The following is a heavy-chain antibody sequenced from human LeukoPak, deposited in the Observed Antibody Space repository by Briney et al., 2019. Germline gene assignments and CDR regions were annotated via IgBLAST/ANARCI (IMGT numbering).Heavy chain of an antibody. CDR1: GLSFSSYW. D-gene: IGHD2-15*01. V-gene: IGHV3-7*01. J-gene: IGHJ3*02. CDR2: IKEDGSAK. CDR3: ARDYDYFSGHNLNVYDI. Sequence: SGGSLRLSCVASGLSFSSYWMTWVRQAPGKALEWVANIKEDGSAKSYVDSVKGRFTISRDNAKNSLYLQMDSLRVEDTAVYYCARDYDYFSGHNLNVYDIWAQGTTVTVSS.